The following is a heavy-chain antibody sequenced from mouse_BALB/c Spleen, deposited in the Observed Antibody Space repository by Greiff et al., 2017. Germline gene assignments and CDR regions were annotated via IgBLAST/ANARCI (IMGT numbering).Heavy chain of an antibody. Sequence: DVKLQESGPGLVKPSQSLSLTCTVTGYSITSDYAWNWIRQFPGNKLEWMGYISYSGSTSYNPSLKSRISITRDTSKNQFFLQLNSVTTEDTATYYCARDGNYRYDAFAYWGQGTLVTVSA. CDR2: ISYSGST. D-gene: IGHD2-14*01. V-gene: IGHV3-2*02. CDR3: ARDGNYRYDAFAY. CDR1: GYSITSDYA. J-gene: IGHJ3*01.